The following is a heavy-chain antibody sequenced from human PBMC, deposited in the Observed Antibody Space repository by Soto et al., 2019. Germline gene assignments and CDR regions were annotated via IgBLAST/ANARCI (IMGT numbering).Heavy chain of an antibody. CDR1: GASISSNF. CDR2: IYFGGTT. D-gene: IGHD3-10*01. V-gene: IGHV4-4*09. Sequence: SLTMSHTCSVAGASISSNFWSRVRKPPGKGLEWIGYIYFGGTTQSNPSLKGRATISLDTSKNQFTLNLASVSAADTAVYYCATQTFGSNAFFDTWGQGALVTVSS. J-gene: IGHJ4*02. CDR3: ATQTFGSNAFFDT.